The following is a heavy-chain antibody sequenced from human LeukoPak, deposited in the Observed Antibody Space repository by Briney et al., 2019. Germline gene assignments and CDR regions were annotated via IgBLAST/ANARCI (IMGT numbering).Heavy chain of an antibody. D-gene: IGHD2-15*01. CDR3: ARFHDVVADDY. V-gene: IGHV3-30-3*01. Sequence: PGGSLRLSCAASGFTFSSYAMHWVRQAPGKGLEWVAVISYDGSNKYYADSVKGRFTISRDNSKNTLYLQMNSLRAEDTAVYYCARFHDVVADDYWGQGTLVTVSS. CDR2: ISYDGSNK. J-gene: IGHJ4*02. CDR1: GFTFSSYA.